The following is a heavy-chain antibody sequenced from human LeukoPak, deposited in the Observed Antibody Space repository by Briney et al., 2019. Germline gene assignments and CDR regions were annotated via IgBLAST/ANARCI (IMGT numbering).Heavy chain of an antibody. D-gene: IGHD3-10*01. CDR3: ARSLYGSGSYFH. CDR2: IKQDGSEK. V-gene: IGHV3-7*01. CDR1: GFTFSTYS. Sequence: GGSLRLSCAASGFTFSTYSMSWVRQAPGKGLEWVANIKQDGSEKYYVDSVKGRFTISRDNAKNSLYLQMNSLRVEDTAVYYCARSLYGSGSYFHWGQGTLVTVSS. J-gene: IGHJ4*02.